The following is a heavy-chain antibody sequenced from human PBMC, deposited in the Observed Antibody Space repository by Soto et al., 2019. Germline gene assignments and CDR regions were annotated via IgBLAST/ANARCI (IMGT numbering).Heavy chain of an antibody. D-gene: IGHD4-4*01. V-gene: IGHV6-1*01. Sequence: TLSLTCAISGNSVSSNCAAWNVIRQSPSRGLEWLGRRYYRSSWYSDYAPSVKSRITVNPDTSQNQFSLQLNSVTPEDTAIYYCARDPPAFNSAFDFWGQGTLVTVSS. CDR1: GNSVSSNCAA. J-gene: IGHJ4*02. CDR3: ARDPPAFNSAFDF. CDR2: RYYRSSWYS.